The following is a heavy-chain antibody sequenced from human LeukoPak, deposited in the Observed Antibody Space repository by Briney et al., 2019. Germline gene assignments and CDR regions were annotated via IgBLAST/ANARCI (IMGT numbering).Heavy chain of an antibody. Sequence: GGSQRLACAASGFTFSSYGMHWVRQAPGKGLEWVAFIRYDGSNKYYADSVKGRFTISRDNSKNTLYLQMNSLRAEDTAVYYCAKDKTYYYDSSGYSPMDHWGQGTLVSVSS. J-gene: IGHJ4*02. CDR3: AKDKTYYYDSSGYSPMDH. CDR1: GFTFSSYG. CDR2: IRYDGSNK. D-gene: IGHD3-22*01. V-gene: IGHV3-30*02.